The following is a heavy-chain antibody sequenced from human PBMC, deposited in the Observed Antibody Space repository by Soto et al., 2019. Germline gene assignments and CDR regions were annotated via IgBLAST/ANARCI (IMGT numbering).Heavy chain of an antibody. CDR2: IIPIFGTA. J-gene: IGHJ5*02. CDR1: GGTFSSYA. V-gene: IGHV1-69*13. Sequence: SVKVSCKASGGTFSSYAISWVRQAPGQGLEWMGGIIPIFGTANYAQKFQGRVTITADESTSTAYMELSSLRSEDTAVYYCARDRGNSDNWFDPWGQGTLVTVSS. CDR3: ARDRGNSDNWFDP. D-gene: IGHD2-21*01.